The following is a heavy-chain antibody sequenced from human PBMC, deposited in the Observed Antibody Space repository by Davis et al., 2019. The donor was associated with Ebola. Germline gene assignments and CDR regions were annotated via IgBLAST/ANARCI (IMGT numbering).Heavy chain of an antibody. CDR2: INAGNGNT. CDR1: GYTFTSYA. CDR3: ARDGPITMIVVVNSFDY. Sequence: ALVKVSCKASGYTFTSYAMHWVRQAPGQRLEWMGWINAGNGNTKYSQKFQGRVTITRDTSASTAYMELSSLRSEDTAVYYCARDGPITMIVVVNSFDYWGQGTLVTVSS. V-gene: IGHV1-3*01. D-gene: IGHD3-22*01. J-gene: IGHJ4*02.